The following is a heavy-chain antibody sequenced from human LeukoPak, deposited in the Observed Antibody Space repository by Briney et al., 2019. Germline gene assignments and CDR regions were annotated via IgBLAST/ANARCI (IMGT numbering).Heavy chain of an antibody. CDR1: GFTFSTYS. CDR2: IGRSSSPI. V-gene: IGHV3-48*01. Sequence: PGGSLRLSCAASGFTFSTYSMNWVRQAPGKGLEWVSYIGRSSSPIYYADSVKGRFTISRDNAKNSLYLQMNGLRAEDTAVYYCARGYDILTGYYPYYFDYWGQGTLVTASS. J-gene: IGHJ4*02. D-gene: IGHD3-9*01. CDR3: ARGYDILTGYYPYYFDY.